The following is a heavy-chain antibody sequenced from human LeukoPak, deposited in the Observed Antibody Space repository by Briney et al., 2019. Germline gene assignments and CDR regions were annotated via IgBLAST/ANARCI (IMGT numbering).Heavy chain of an antibody. CDR1: GFTFSSYG. J-gene: IGHJ3*01. CDR2: IWYDGSNK. V-gene: IGHV3-33*01. Sequence: GGSLRLSCAASGFTFSSYGMHWVRQAPGKGLEWVAVIWYDGSNKYYADSVKGRFTISRDNSKNTLYLQMNSLRAEDTAVYYCARDLGWELLLFAFDFWGQGTMVTVSS. CDR3: ARDLGWELLLFAFDF. D-gene: IGHD1-26*01.